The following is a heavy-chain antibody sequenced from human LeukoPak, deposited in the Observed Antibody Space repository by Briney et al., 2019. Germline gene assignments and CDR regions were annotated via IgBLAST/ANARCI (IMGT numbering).Heavy chain of an antibody. D-gene: IGHD3-22*01. CDR3: ARGGADYYDSSGYYLGY. J-gene: IGHJ4*02. CDR2: IYYSGST. CDR1: GGSISSYY. V-gene: IGHV4-59*01. Sequence: SETLSLTCTVSGGSISSYYWSWIRQPPGKGLEWIGYIYYSGSTNHNPSLKSRVTISVDTSKNQFSLKLSSVTAADTAVYYCARGGADYYDSSGYYLGYWGQGTLVTVSS.